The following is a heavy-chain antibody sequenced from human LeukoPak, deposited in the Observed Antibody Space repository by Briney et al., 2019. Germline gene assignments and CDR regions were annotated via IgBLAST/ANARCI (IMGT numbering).Heavy chain of an antibody. D-gene: IGHD3-10*01. Sequence: GGSLRLSCAASGFPFSNAWMSWVRQAPGKGLEWVGRIKSKTDGGTTDYAAPVKGRFTISRDDSKNTLYLQMNSLKTEDTAVYYCTTLTMVRGVTFDYWGQGTLVTVSS. CDR2: IKSKTDGGTT. CDR3: TTLTMVRGVTFDY. J-gene: IGHJ4*02. CDR1: GFPFSNAW. V-gene: IGHV3-15*01.